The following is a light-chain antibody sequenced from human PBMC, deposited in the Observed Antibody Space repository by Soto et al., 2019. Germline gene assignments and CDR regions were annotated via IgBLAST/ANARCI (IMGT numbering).Light chain of an antibody. CDR3: QQYNDKWT. Sequence: DIQMTQSPSTLSASVGDRVTITCRASQSISRWLAWYQQKPGKAPNLLIYKASSLQSGVPSRFSGSGSGAEFTLTISSLQPDDCGTYYCQQYNDKWTFGQETKVDIK. J-gene: IGKJ1*01. V-gene: IGKV1-5*03. CDR2: KAS. CDR1: QSISRW.